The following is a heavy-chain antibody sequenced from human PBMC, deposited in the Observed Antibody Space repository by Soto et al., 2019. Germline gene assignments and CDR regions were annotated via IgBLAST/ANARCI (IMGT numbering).Heavy chain of an antibody. CDR1: GFTFSDHY. Sequence: PGGSLRLSCAASGFTFSDHYMDWVRQAPGRGLEWVGRIRDKTHSYTAEYAASVKGRFSISRDDSKNSLYLQMNSLKIEDTAVYFCARAALAAAANRYSFDVWGQGTVVTVSS. J-gene: IGHJ3*01. D-gene: IGHD6-13*01. V-gene: IGHV3-72*01. CDR2: IRDKTHSYTA. CDR3: ARAALAAAANRYSFDV.